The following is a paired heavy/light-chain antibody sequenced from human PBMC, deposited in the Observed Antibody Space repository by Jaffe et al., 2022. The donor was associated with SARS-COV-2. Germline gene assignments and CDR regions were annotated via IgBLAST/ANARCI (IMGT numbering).Light chain of an antibody. J-gene: IGLJ2*01. Sequence: QSALTQPPSASGSPGQSVTISCTGTSSDVGGYNYVSWYQQHPGKAPKLMINEVSKRPSGVPDRFSGSKSGNTASLTVSGLQAEDEADYYCSSYAGSNILVFGGGTKLTVL. CDR2: EVS. CDR1: SSDVGGYNY. CDR3: SSYAGSNILV. V-gene: IGLV2-8*01.
Heavy chain of an antibody. Sequence: EVQLVESGGGLVQPGGSLRLSCAASGFTFSSYSMDWVRQAPGKGLEWVSYISSSGSTIYYADSVKGRFTISRDNAKNSLYLQMNSLRDEDTAVYYCARDRGYYYDKFDPWGQGTLVTVSS. D-gene: IGHD3-22*01. CDR1: GFTFSSYS. V-gene: IGHV3-48*02. J-gene: IGHJ5*02. CDR3: ARDRGYYYDKFDP. CDR2: ISSSGSTI.